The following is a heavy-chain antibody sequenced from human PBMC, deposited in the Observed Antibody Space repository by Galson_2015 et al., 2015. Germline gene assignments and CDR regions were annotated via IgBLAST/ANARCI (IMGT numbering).Heavy chain of an antibody. CDR2: ISAYNGIT. Sequence: SVKVSCKASGYTFTSYGISWVRQAPGQGLEWMGWISAYNGITNYAQKLQGRVTMTTDTSTSTAYMELRSLRSDDTAVYYCASGLVSSYYYDSSGYYYYWGQGTLVTVSS. J-gene: IGHJ4*02. CDR3: ASGLVSSYYYDSSGYYYY. CDR1: GYTFTSYG. V-gene: IGHV1-18*01. D-gene: IGHD3-22*01.